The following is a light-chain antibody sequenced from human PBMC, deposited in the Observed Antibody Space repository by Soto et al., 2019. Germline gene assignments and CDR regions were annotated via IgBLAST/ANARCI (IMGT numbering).Light chain of an antibody. CDR2: DAS. CDR3: QQYSTYSLT. V-gene: IGKV1-5*01. J-gene: IGKJ4*01. CDR1: QSVSAW. Sequence: DIQMTQSPSTLSASVGDRVTISCWASQSVSAWLAWYQQKPGNAPKLLISDASSLKSGVPSRFSGSGYGTEFTLTISSLQPEDFVTYYCQQYSTYSLTFGGGTKVEIK.